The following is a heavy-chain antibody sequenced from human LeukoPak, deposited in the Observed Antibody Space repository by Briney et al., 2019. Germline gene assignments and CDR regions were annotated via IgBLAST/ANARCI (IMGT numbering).Heavy chain of an antibody. J-gene: IGHJ6*02. Sequence: PSETLSLTCTVSGGSISSSSYYWGWIRQPPGKGLEWIGSIYYSGSTYYNPSLKSRVTISVDTSKNQFSLKLSSVTAADTAVYYCARTLAVAANLGVYYYYGMDVWGQGTTVTVSS. V-gene: IGHV4-39*01. CDR1: GGSISSSSYY. D-gene: IGHD6-19*01. CDR2: IYYSGST. CDR3: ARTLAVAANLGVYYYYGMDV.